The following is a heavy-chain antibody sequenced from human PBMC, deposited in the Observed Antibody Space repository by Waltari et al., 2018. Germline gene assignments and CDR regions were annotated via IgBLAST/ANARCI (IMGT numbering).Heavy chain of an antibody. CDR2: IDWDDDK. CDR1: GFSLSTSGMC. CDR3: ARSGSFRDPADY. D-gene: IGHD1-26*01. Sequence: QVTLRESGPALVKPTQTLTLTSTFSGFSLSTSGMCVSWIRQPPGKALEWLARIDWDDDKYYSTSLKTRLTISKDTSKNQVVLTMTNMDPVDTATYYCARSGSFRDPADYWGQGTLVTVSS. J-gene: IGHJ4*02. V-gene: IGHV2-70*15.